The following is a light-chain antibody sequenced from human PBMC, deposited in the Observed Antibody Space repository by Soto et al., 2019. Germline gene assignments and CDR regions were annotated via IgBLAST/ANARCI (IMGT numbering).Light chain of an antibody. J-gene: IGLJ2*01. V-gene: IGLV2-14*01. CDR3: CSYTSTSTLL. Sequence: QSALTQPASVSGSPGQSITISCTGTSSDVGGYNYVPWYQQHPGKAPKLMIYDVSNRPSGISNRFSGSKSGNTASLTISGLQAEDEADYYCCSYTSTSTLLFGGGTKLTVL. CDR1: SSDVGGYNY. CDR2: DVS.